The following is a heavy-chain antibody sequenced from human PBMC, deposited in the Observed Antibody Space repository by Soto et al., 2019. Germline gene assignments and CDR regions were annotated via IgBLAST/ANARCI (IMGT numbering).Heavy chain of an antibody. J-gene: IGHJ6*02. CDR1: GYTFTSYG. V-gene: IGHV1-18*01. D-gene: IGHD3-10*01. CDR2: ISAYNGNT. Sequence: ASVKVSCKASGYTFTSYGISWVRQAPGQGLEWMGWISAYNGNTDYAQKLQGRVTMTTDTSTSTAYMELRSLRSDDTAVYYCARDARGFYGSGSYYYYYYGMDVWGQGTTVTVSS. CDR3: ARDARGFYGSGSYYYYYYGMDV.